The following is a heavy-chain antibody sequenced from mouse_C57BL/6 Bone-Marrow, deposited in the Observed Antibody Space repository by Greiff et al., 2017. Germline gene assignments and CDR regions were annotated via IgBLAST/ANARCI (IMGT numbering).Heavy chain of an antibody. J-gene: IGHJ4*01. V-gene: IGHV1-81*01. D-gene: IGHD2-2*01. Sequence: VQLVESGAELARPGASVKLSCKASGYTFTSYGISWVKQRTGQGLEWIGEIYPRSGNTYYNEKFKGKATLTADKSSSTAYMELRSLTSEDSGVYFCANMGYDDAMDYWGQGTSVTVSS. CDR2: IYPRSGNT. CDR3: ANMGYDDAMDY. CDR1: GYTFTSYG.